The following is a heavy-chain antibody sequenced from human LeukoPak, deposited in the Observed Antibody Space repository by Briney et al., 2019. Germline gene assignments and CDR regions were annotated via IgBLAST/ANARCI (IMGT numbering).Heavy chain of an antibody. CDR1: AGSFSGYY. D-gene: IGHD3-10*01. Sequence: SETLSLTCAVYAGSFSGYYWSWIRLPPGKGMEWIGEINHSGTTNYNPSLKIRVTISVDTSKNQYPLKLSSVTAADTAVYYCARGSRLNYYGSGRPPYYFDYWGQGTLVTGSS. J-gene: IGHJ4*02. CDR2: INHSGTT. CDR3: ARGSRLNYYGSGRPPYYFDY. V-gene: IGHV4-34*01.